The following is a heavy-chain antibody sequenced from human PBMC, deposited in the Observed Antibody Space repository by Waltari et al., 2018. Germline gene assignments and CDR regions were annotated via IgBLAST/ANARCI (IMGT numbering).Heavy chain of an antibody. CDR2: IYYSGST. J-gene: IGHJ4*02. CDR3: ASQSVAGRSRDY. Sequence: QLQLQESGPGLVKPSETLSLTCTVPGGPISSSTYYWGWIRQPPGKGLEWIGSIYYSGSTYYNPSLKSRVTISVDTSKNQFSLKLSSVTAADTAVYYCASQSVAGRSRDYWGQGTLVTVSS. D-gene: IGHD6-19*01. CDR1: GGPISSSTYY. V-gene: IGHV4-39*01.